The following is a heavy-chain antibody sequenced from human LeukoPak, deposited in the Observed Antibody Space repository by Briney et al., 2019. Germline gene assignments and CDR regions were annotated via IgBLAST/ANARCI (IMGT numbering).Heavy chain of an antibody. Sequence: GSLRLSCAASGFTFSRYEMNWVRQAPGKGLEWVSYISRSGDTIYFADSVKGRFTISRDNAKNSLYLQMSSLRAEDTAVYYCARDYASDYWGQGTLVTVSS. V-gene: IGHV3-48*03. CDR3: ARDYASDY. D-gene: IGHD3-10*01. J-gene: IGHJ4*02. CDR2: ISRSGDTI. CDR1: GFTFSRYE.